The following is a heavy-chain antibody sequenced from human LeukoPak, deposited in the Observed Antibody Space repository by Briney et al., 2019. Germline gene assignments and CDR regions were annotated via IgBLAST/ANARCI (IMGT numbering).Heavy chain of an antibody. CDR2: LYSGGNT. CDR3: ARVGDSSGYYGYYYYYYGMDV. D-gene: IGHD3-22*01. V-gene: IGHV3-53*01. Sequence: GGSLRLSCAASGFTVSSNSMSWVRQAPGKGLEWVSVLYSGGNTYYADSVKGRFTISRDNAKNTLYLQMNSLRAEDTAVYYCARVGDSSGYYGYYYYYYGMDVWGQGTTVTVSS. CDR1: GFTVSSNS. J-gene: IGHJ6*02.